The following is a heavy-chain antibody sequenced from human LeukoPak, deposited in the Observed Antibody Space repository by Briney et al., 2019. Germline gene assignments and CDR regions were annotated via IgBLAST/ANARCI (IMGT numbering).Heavy chain of an antibody. Sequence: GGSLRLSSAASGFTPSNYCMICVRQAPREGLGRVGNIKQDGSEKRYADSVRGRFSISRDNAQTSLYLQMNSLRAEDTAVYYCARASDPWLQLTWGQGTLVTVSS. V-gene: IGHV3-7*04. CDR3: ARASDPWLQLT. D-gene: IGHD5-24*01. CDR2: IKQDGSEK. CDR1: GFTPSNYC. J-gene: IGHJ5*02.